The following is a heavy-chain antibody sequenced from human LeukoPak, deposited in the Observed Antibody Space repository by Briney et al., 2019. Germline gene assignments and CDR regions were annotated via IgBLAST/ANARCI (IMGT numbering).Heavy chain of an antibody. J-gene: IGHJ4*02. CDR3: AKDIFTMVRGVVDY. V-gene: IGHV3-23*01. Sequence: GGSLRLSCAASGFTFSRYDLSWVRQAPGKGLECVSTISRGVGTTYYADSVKGRFTISRDNAKNSLYLQMNSLRAEDTALYYCAKDIFTMVRGVVDYWGQGTLVTVSS. D-gene: IGHD3-10*01. CDR2: ISRGVGTT. CDR1: GFTFSRYD.